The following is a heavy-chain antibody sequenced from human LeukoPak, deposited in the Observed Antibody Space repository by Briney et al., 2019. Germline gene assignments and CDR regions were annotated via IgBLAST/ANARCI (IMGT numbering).Heavy chain of an antibody. CDR1: GFNFDDYA. V-gene: IGHV3-9*01. D-gene: IGHD3-10*01. Sequence: GGSLRLSCAASGFNFDDYAMHWVRQAPGKGLEWVSGISWNSGSIGYADSVKGRFTISRDNAKNSLYLQMNSLRAEDTAFYYCAKAGVEDNYYFDYWGQGTLVTVSS. CDR3: AKAGVEDNYYFDY. CDR2: ISWNSGSI. J-gene: IGHJ4*02.